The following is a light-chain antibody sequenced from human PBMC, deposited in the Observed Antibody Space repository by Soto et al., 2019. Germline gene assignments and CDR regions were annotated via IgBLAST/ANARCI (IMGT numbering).Light chain of an antibody. CDR1: SSDVGAYNH. J-gene: IGLJ1*01. CDR3: CSYAGSYTFV. CDR2: DVS. Sequence: QSALTQPRSVSGSPGQSVTISCTGTSSDVGAYNHVSWYQQYPGKAPKLMIHDVSERPSGVPDRFSGSKSGNTASLTISGLQAEDEADYYCCSYAGSYTFVFGTGTKVTVL. V-gene: IGLV2-11*01.